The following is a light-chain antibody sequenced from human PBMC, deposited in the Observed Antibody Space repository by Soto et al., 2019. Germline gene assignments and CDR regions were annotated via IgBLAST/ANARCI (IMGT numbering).Light chain of an antibody. Sequence: QLVLTQSPSASASLGASVKLTCTLSSGHSSYAIAWHQQQPEKGPRFLMKVKSDGGHTKGDGIPDRFSGSSSGAERYLTISSLQSEDEADYYCQTWGTGIQVFGGGTQLTVL. CDR3: QTWGTGIQV. J-gene: IGLJ2*01. V-gene: IGLV4-69*01. CDR1: SGHSSYA. CDR2: VKSDGGH.